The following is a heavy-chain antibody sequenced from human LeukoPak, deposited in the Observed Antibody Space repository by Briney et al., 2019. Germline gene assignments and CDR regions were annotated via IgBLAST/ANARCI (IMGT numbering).Heavy chain of an antibody. CDR1: GGSISDYY. V-gene: IGHV4-4*07. Sequence: SETLSLTCTVSGGSISDYYWNWIRQPAGKGLEWIGRIYSSGSTDYNPSLKSRVTMSLDTSKNQFSLRLSSVTAADTAVYYCARGLGSKVDYRRSSNPNWFDPWGQGTLVTVSS. CDR3: ARGLGSKVDYRRSSNPNWFDP. CDR2: IYSSGST. D-gene: IGHD4-11*01. J-gene: IGHJ5*02.